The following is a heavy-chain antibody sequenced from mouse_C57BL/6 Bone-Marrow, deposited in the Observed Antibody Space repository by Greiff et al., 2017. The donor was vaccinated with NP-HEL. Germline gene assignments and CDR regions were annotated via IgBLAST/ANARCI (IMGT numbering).Heavy chain of an antibody. V-gene: IGHV1-80*01. CDR3: ARAVITTGRRYWDFDV. CDR2: IYPGDGDT. D-gene: IGHD1-1*01. CDR1: GYAFSSYW. Sequence: QVQLQQSGAELVKPGASVKISCKASGYAFSSYWMNWVKQRPGKGLEWIGQIYPGDGDTNYNGKFKGKATLTADKSSSTAYMQLSSLTSEDSAVYFCARAVITTGRRYWDFDVWGTGTTVTVSS. J-gene: IGHJ1*03.